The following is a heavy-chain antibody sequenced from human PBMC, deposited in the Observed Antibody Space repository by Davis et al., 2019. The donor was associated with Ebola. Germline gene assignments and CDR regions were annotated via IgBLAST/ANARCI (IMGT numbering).Heavy chain of an antibody. CDR3: ARDEPYYDFWSGYWWS. V-gene: IGHV3-23*01. Sequence: GGSLRLSCAASGFTFSSYAMSWVRQAPGKGLEWVSAISGSGGSTYYADSVKGRFTISRDNSKNTLYLQMNSLRAEDTAVYYCARDEPYYDFWSGYWWSWGQGTLVTVSS. CDR2: ISGSGGST. J-gene: IGHJ5*02. D-gene: IGHD3-3*01. CDR1: GFTFSSYA.